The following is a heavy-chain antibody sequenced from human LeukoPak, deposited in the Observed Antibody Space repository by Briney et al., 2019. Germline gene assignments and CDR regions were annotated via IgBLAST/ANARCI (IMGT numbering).Heavy chain of an antibody. V-gene: IGHV3-23*01. CDR3: AKARGTYYFDY. D-gene: IGHD1-26*01. J-gene: IGHJ4*02. CDR1: GFTFSSYA. Sequence: GGSLRLSCAASGFTFSSYAMSWVRQAPGKGLGWVSAISGSGDYTYYADSVKGRFTISRDNSKNTLYLQMNSLRAEDTAVYYCAKARGTYYFDYWGQGTLVTVSS. CDR2: ISGSGDYT.